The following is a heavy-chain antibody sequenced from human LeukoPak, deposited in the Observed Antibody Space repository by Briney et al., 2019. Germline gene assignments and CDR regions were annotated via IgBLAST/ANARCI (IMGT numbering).Heavy chain of an antibody. CDR3: AKDPAAVYYDSSGYNN. J-gene: IGHJ4*02. V-gene: IGHV3-30*02. Sequence: GGSLRLSCAASGFTFSSYGMHWVRQAPGKWLEWVAFIRYDGSNKYYADSVKGRFTISRDNSKNTLYLQMNSLRAEDTAVYYCAKDPAAVYYDSSGYNNWGQGTLVTVSS. CDR1: GFTFSSYG. CDR2: IRYDGSNK. D-gene: IGHD3-22*01.